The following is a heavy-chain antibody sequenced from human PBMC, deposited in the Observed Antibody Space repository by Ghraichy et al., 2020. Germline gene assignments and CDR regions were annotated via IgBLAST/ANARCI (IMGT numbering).Heavy chain of an antibody. CDR3: AKDYGMDV. Sequence: GGSLRLSCAASGFTFSSYGMHWVRQAPGKGLEWVAVISYDGSNKYYADSVKGRFTISRDNSKNTLYLQMNSLRAEDTAVYYCAKDYGMDVWGQGTTVTVSS. CDR1: GFTFSSYG. V-gene: IGHV3-30*18. J-gene: IGHJ6*02. CDR2: ISYDGSNK.